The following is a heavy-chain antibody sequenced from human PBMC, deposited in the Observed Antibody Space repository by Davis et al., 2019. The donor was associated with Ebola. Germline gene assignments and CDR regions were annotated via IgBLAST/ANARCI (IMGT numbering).Heavy chain of an antibody. V-gene: IGHV3-30*02. D-gene: IGHD4-17*01. Sequence: GESLKISCAASGFTFSSYSMNWVRRAPGKGLEWVSFIRYDGSNTYYADSVKGRFTISRDNSENTLYLQMSSLRAEDTAVYYCARTGDHDYGDYEWFDPWGQGTLVTVSS. CDR1: GFTFSSYS. J-gene: IGHJ5*02. CDR2: IRYDGSNT. CDR3: ARTGDHDYGDYEWFDP.